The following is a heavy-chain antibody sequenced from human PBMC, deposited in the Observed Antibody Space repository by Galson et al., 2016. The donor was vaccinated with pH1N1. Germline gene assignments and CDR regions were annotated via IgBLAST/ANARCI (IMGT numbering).Heavy chain of an antibody. CDR2: IKQDGTEK. J-gene: IGHJ4*02. CDR3: VRAIGAKSAY. V-gene: IGHV3-7*04. CDR1: GFSFSSYW. D-gene: IGHD4/OR15-4a*01. Sequence: SLRLSCAASGFSFSSYWMSWVRQAPGKGLEWVANIKQDGTEKYYVVSVKGRFTISRDNAKNSLYLQMNCLRVEDTAVYYCVRAIGAKSAYWGQGTLVTVSS.